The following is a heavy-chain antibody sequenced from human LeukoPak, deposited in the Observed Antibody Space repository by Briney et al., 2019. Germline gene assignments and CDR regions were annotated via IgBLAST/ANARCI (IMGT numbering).Heavy chain of an antibody. CDR1: GFTVSSNY. CDR2: ISGSGGST. V-gene: IGHV3-23*01. CDR3: AKEGGYSGSYLSDS. Sequence: PGGSLRLSCAASGFTVSSNYMSWVRQAPGKGLEWVSAISGSGGSTFYADSVKGRFTISRDNSKITLYLQMNSLRAEDTAVFYCAKEGGYSGSYLSDSWGQGTLVTVSS. D-gene: IGHD1-26*01. J-gene: IGHJ4*02.